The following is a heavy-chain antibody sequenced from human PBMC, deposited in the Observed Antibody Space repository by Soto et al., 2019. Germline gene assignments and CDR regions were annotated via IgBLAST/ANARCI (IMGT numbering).Heavy chain of an antibody. J-gene: IGHJ4*02. CDR1: GYSFTSYW. CDR3: ARRPSGSYYGNFDY. CDR2: IYPGDSDT. D-gene: IGHD1-26*01. V-gene: IGHV5-51*01. Sequence: GESLKSAGKGSGYSFTSYWSGGVRQMPGKGLEWMGIIYPGDSDTRYSPSFQGQVTISADKSISTAYLQWSSLKASDTAMYYCARRPSGSYYGNFDYWGQGTLVTVSS.